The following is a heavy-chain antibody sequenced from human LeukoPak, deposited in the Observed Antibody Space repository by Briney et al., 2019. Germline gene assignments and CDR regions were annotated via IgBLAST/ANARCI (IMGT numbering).Heavy chain of an antibody. CDR2: IKEDGSDK. V-gene: IGHV3-7*01. Sequence: PGESLRLSCAASGITFRNYWMSWVRQAPGKGPEWVAFIKEDGSDKHYVDSVKGRFTISRDNAQNSLYLQMNSLRAEDTAVYFCHQPVTLPAWGQGTLVTVSS. D-gene: IGHD2-2*01. J-gene: IGHJ5*02. CDR1: GITFRNYW. CDR3: HQPVTLPA.